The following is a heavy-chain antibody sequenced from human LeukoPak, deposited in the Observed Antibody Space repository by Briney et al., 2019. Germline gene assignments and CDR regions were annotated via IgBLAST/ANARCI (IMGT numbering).Heavy chain of an antibody. D-gene: IGHD3-3*01. Sequence: ASVKVSCKASGYTFTGYYMHWVRQAPGQGLEWMGWINPNSGGTNYAQKFQGRVTMTRDTSISTAYMELSRLRSDDTAVYHCARDPTPWAITIFGVVPMGYFDYWGQGTLVTVSS. CDR2: INPNSGGT. CDR3: ARDPTPWAITIFGVVPMGYFDY. J-gene: IGHJ4*02. V-gene: IGHV1-2*02. CDR1: GYTFTGYY.